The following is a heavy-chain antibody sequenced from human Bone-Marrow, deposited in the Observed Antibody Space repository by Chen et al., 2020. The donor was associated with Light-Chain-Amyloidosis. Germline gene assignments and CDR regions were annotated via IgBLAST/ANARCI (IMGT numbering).Heavy chain of an antibody. V-gene: IGHV5-51*01. CDR2: IYPDDSDA. CDR3: ARRRDGYNFDY. Sequence: EVQLEQSGPEVKKPGESLKISCKGCGYTFPNYWSGWVRQMPGKGLEWMGVIYPDDSDARYSPSFEGQVTISADKSITTAYLQWRSLKASDTAMYYCARRRDGYNFDYWGQGTLVTVSS. CDR1: GYTFPNYW. J-gene: IGHJ4*02. D-gene: IGHD5-12*01.